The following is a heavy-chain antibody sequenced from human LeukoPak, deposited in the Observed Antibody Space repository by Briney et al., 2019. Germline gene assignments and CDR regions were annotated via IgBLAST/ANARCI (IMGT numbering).Heavy chain of an antibody. CDR1: GFTFSSYG. D-gene: IGHD6-13*01. CDR2: ISYDGSNK. V-gene: IGHV3-30*18. Sequence: PGGSLRLSCAASGFTFSSYGMHWVRQAPGKGLEWVAVISYDGSNKYYADSVKGRFTISRDNSKNTLYLQMNSLRAEDTAVYYCAKCLNSGYSSSWYAQYFYYYGMDVWGQGTTVTVSS. CDR3: AKCLNSGYSSSWYAQYFYYYGMDV. J-gene: IGHJ6*02.